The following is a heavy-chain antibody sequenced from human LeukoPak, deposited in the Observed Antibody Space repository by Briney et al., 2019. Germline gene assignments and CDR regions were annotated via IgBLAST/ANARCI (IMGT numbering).Heavy chain of an antibody. D-gene: IGHD3-10*01. Sequence: SETLSLTCTVSGGSISSSSYYWGWIRQPPGKGLEWIGSIYYSGSTYYNPSLKSRVTISVDTSKNQFSLKLSSVAAADTAVYYCARKLLWFGELSIDAFDIWGQGTMVTVSS. V-gene: IGHV4-39*07. CDR2: IYYSGST. CDR3: ARKLLWFGELSIDAFDI. J-gene: IGHJ3*02. CDR1: GGSISSSSYY.